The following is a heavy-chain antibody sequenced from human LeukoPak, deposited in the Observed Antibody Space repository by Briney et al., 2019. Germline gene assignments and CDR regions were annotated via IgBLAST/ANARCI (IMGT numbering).Heavy chain of an antibody. D-gene: IGHD6-19*01. CDR2: IYWGDDT. CDR1: GFSLSTGGVG. J-gene: IGHJ5*02. CDR3: AHTIAVAALGWFDP. V-gene: IGHV2-5*02. Sequence: VSGPTLVNPTQTLTLTCTFSGFSLSTGGVGVGWIRQPPGKALEWLALIYWGDDTRYSRSLKSRLTITKDTSKNQVVLTMTNMDPVDTATYYCAHTIAVAALGWFDPWGQGTLVTVSS.